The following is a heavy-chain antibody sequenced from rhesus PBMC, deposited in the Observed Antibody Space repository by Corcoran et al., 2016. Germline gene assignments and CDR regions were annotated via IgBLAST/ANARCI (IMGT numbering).Heavy chain of an antibody. V-gene: IGHV4-80*01. Sequence: QVQLQESGPGLVKPSETLSLTCTVSGASISSNWWTWIRQPPGKGLEWIGDIDGNSGRTNDNPTLKSRVTISKDASKNHFSLKLSSVTAADTAVYYCAREKDDYWGQGVLVTVSS. CDR3: AREKDDY. CDR1: GASISSNW. CDR2: IDGNSGRT. J-gene: IGHJ4*01.